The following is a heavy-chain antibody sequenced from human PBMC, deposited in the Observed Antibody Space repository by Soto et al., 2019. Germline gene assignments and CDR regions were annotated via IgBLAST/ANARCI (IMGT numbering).Heavy chain of an antibody. Sequence: GGSLRLSCGASGFRFSNYAMGWVRQAPGKGLEWVSTISGSGSGTYYADSVKGRFTISRDNSKNTLYLQMNSLRAEDTAVYYCAKATPIWFGELLSPYYYYYGMDVWGQGTTVTVSS. CDR1: GFRFSNYA. V-gene: IGHV3-23*01. CDR2: ISGSGSGT. CDR3: AKATPIWFGELLSPYYYYYGMDV. J-gene: IGHJ6*02. D-gene: IGHD3-10*01.